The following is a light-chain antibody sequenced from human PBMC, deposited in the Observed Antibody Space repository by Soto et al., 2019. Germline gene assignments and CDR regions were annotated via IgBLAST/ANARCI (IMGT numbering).Light chain of an antibody. Sequence: EIVMTQSPATLSVSPGERATLSCRASQSVSSNLAWYQQKPGQAPRLLIYGASTRATGIPARFSGSGSGTEFTLTISSLQSEDFAVYYCQQYNIPATFGGGTKVEIK. CDR1: QSVSSN. J-gene: IGKJ4*01. CDR2: GAS. CDR3: QQYNIPAT. V-gene: IGKV3-15*01.